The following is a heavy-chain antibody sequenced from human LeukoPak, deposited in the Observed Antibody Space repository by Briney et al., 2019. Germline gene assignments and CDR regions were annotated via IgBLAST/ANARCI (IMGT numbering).Heavy chain of an antibody. V-gene: IGHV4-31*03. Sequence: SQTLSLTCIVSGGSISSGDYYWSWIRQHPGKGLEWIGYIYYTGSTYYNPSLESRVTISVDTSKNQFSLRLSSVAAADTAVYYCARDPLGLNYFDYWGQGTLVTVSS. CDR1: GGSISSGDYY. CDR3: ARDPLGLNYFDY. J-gene: IGHJ4*02. CDR2: IYYTGST.